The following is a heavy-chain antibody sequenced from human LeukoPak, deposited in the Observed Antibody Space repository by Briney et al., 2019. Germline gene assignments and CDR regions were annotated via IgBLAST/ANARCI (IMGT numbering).Heavy chain of an antibody. D-gene: IGHD5-24*01. Sequence: GGSLRLSCAASGFTFSDYYMSWIRQAPGKGLEWVSYISSSGSTIYYADSVKGRFTISRDNSKNTLYLQMNSLRAEDTAVYYCAKRLGRDGYNFRGQGTLVTVSS. J-gene: IGHJ4*02. CDR3: AKRLGRDGYNF. V-gene: IGHV3-11*01. CDR1: GFTFSDYY. CDR2: ISSSGSTI.